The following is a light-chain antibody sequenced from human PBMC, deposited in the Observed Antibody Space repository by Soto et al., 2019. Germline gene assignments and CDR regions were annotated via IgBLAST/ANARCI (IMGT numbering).Light chain of an antibody. J-gene: IGKJ4*01. CDR2: WAS. CDR1: QSVLYSSNNKNY. Sequence: DIVMTQSPDSLAVSLGERATINCKSSQSVLYSSNNKNYLAWYQQKPSQPPKLLIYWASTRESGVPDRFSGSGSGTDFTLTISSLQAEDVAVYYCQQCYSTPLTFGGGTKVQIK. V-gene: IGKV4-1*01. CDR3: QQCYSTPLT.